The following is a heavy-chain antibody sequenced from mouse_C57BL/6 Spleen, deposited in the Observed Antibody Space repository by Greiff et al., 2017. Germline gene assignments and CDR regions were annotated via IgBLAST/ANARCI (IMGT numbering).Heavy chain of an antibody. D-gene: IGHD2-4*01. V-gene: IGHV1-31*01. CDR3: ARQEGLRRGGYAMDY. CDR2: IYPYNGVS. J-gene: IGHJ4*01. Sequence: EVQLQQSGPELVKPGASVKISCKASGYSFTGYYMHWVKQSHGNILDWIGYIYPYNGVSSYNQKFKGKATLTVDKSSSTAYMELRSLTSEDSAVYYCARQEGLRRGGYAMDYWGQGTSVTVSS. CDR1: GYSFTGYY.